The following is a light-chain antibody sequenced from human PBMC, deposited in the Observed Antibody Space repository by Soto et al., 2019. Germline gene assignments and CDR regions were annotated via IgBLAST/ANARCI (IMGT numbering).Light chain of an antibody. Sequence: DIQLTQSPSFLSASVGDRVTITCRASQGISSYLAWYQQKPGKAPKLLIYAASTLQSGVPSRFSGSGSGTEFTLTISSLQPEDVATDYCQQLNSYPIFTFGPGTKVDIK. CDR1: QGISSY. CDR3: QQLNSYPIFT. J-gene: IGKJ3*01. V-gene: IGKV1-9*01. CDR2: AAS.